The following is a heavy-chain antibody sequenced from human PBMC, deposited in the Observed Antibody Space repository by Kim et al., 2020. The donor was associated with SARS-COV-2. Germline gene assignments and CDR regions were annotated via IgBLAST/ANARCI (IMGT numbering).Heavy chain of an antibody. D-gene: IGHD6-13*01. V-gene: IGHV1-8*01. CDR3: ARGFRAAAGPFYYYYYMDV. CDR2: MNPNSGNT. CDR1: GYTFTSYD. Sequence: ASVNVSCKASGYTFTSYDINWVRQATGQGLEWMGWMNPNSGNTGYAQKFQGRVTMTRNTSISTAYMELSSLRSEDTAVYYCARGFRAAAGPFYYYYYMDVWGKGTTVTVSS. J-gene: IGHJ6*03.